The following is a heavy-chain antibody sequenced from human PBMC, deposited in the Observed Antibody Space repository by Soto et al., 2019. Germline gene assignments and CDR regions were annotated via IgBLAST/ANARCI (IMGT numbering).Heavy chain of an antibody. CDR2: ISTYNGNT. CDR1: GYTFTTYG. D-gene: IGHD6-13*01. V-gene: IGHV1-18*03. Sequence: QVHLVQSGAEVNKPGASVKVSCKASGYTFTTYGISWVRQAPGQGLEWVGWISTYNGNTNYAKKLQGRVTMTTDTSTSTVYMEMRSLRSDDMAVYYCARTDSRPQDFDYWGQGTLVTVSS. CDR3: ARTDSRPQDFDY. J-gene: IGHJ4*02.